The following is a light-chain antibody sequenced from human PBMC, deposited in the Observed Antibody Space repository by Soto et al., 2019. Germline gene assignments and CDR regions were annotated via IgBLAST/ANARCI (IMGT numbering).Light chain of an antibody. Sequence: DVVMTQSPLSLPVPVGQPASIXXRSXQSLVHSDGIAYFSWFQQRPGRSPRXXIYKVSNRDSGVPARFSGSGAGTDFALKISRVEAEDVGVYYCMQGTHWPITFGQGTRLEIK. J-gene: IGKJ5*01. CDR1: QSLVHSDGIAY. CDR3: MQGTHWPIT. V-gene: IGKV2-30*02. CDR2: KVS.